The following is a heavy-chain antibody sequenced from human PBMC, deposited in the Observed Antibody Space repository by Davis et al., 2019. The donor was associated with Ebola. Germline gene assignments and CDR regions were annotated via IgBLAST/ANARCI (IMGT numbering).Heavy chain of an antibody. D-gene: IGHD3-9*01. V-gene: IGHV3-23*01. CDR1: GFTFSSYA. J-gene: IGHJ4*02. CDR2: ISSSGSAI. Sequence: GESLKISCAASGFTFSSYAMSWVRQAPGKGLEWVSYISSSGSAIYYADSVKGRFTISRDNSENTLFLQMNSLRAEDTAVYFCAKHYYDILTGYSHWGQGTLVTVSS. CDR3: AKHYYDILTGYSH.